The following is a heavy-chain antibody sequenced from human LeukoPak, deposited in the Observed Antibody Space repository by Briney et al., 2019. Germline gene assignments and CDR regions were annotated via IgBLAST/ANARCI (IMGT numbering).Heavy chain of an antibody. CDR3: ARRSVAGPFDY. V-gene: IGHV4-39*07. Sequence: SETLSLTCTVSGGSISSSSYYWGWIRQPPGKGLEWIGSIYYSGSTYYNPSLKSRVTISVDTSKNQFSLKLSSVTAADTAVYYCARRSVAGPFDYWGQGTLVTVSS. CDR1: GGSISSSSYY. J-gene: IGHJ4*02. D-gene: IGHD6-19*01. CDR2: IYYSGST.